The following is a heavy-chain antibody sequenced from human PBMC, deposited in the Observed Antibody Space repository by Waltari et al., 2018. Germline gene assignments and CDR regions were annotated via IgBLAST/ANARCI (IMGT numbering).Heavy chain of an antibody. Sequence: EVQLLDSGGALVQPGGSLRLSCEASGCLFSTYALNWFRQAPGKGLEWVSTISADDGDTYYADSVKGRFTISRDNSKNTLSLQMSSLRADDTAVYYCAKTQFFGSLDAFDFWGQGTMVTVSS. D-gene: IGHD1-26*01. CDR3: AKTQFFGSLDAFDF. J-gene: IGHJ3*01. CDR1: GCLFSTYA. V-gene: IGHV3-23*01. CDR2: ISADDGDT.